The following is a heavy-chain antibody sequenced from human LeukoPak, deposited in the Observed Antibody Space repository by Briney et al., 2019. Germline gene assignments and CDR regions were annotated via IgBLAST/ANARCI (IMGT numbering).Heavy chain of an antibody. D-gene: IGHD1-26*01. Sequence: PGGSLRLSCAASGFTFSPYWMHWVRQAPGKGLLWVSRINSDGSSTSYADSVKGRFTISRDNAKNTLYLQMNSLRAEDTGVYYCARDRNTGSSYENLFEYWGQGTLVTVSS. J-gene: IGHJ4*02. V-gene: IGHV3-74*01. CDR3: ARDRNTGSSYENLFEY. CDR2: INSDGSST. CDR1: GFTFSPYW.